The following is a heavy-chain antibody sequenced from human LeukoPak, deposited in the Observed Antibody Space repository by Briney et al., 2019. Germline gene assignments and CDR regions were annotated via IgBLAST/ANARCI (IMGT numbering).Heavy chain of an antibody. Sequence: PGGSLRLSCAASGFSLGDYWMNWVRQAPGKGLEWVANIKQDGNEKYFVDSVRGRFTISRDNAKNSLFLQMNSLRAEDTAVYYWAGLMFRGIRVGGYSGMDGLGQGTKVNVSS. V-gene: IGHV3-7*01. CDR1: GFSLGDYW. D-gene: IGHD3-16*01. CDR3: AGLMFRGIRVGGYSGMDG. J-gene: IGHJ6*02. CDR2: IKQDGNEK.